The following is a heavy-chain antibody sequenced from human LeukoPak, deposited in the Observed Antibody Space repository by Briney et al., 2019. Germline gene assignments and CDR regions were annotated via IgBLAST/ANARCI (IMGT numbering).Heavy chain of an antibody. CDR1: GGSFSGYY. V-gene: IGHV4-34*01. J-gene: IGHJ4*02. Sequence: SETLSLTCAVYGGSFSGYYWSWIRQPPGKGLEWIGEINHSGSTNYNPSLKSRVTISVDTSKNQFSLKLCSVTAADTAVYYCAKDYMGRYYDILTGKPDYWGQGTLVTVSS. D-gene: IGHD3-9*01. CDR3: AKDYMGRYYDILTGKPDY. CDR2: INHSGST.